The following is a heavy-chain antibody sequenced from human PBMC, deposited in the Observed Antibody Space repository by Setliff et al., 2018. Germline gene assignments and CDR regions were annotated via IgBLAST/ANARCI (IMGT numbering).Heavy chain of an antibody. CDR2: IYYSGST. CDR1: GFTFSDYY. J-gene: IGHJ5*02. D-gene: IGHD3-3*01. Sequence: SESLRLSCAASGFTFSDYYMSWIRQPPGKGLEWIGSIYYSGSTNYNPSLKSRVTISVDTSKNQFSLKLSSVTAADTAVYYCARASLGYDFWSGYYSPELWLDPWGQGTLVTVSS. V-gene: IGHV4-59*01. CDR3: ARASLGYDFWSGYYSPELWLDP.